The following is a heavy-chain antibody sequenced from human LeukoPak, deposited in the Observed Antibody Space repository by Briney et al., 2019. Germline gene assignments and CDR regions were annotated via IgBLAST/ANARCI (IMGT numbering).Heavy chain of an antibody. J-gene: IGHJ5*02. CDR3: ASRGISVVVPAASGRRNWFDP. D-gene: IGHD2-2*01. CDR1: GESFSGYY. CDR2: INHSGST. Sequence: SETLSLTRAVYGESFSGYYWSWIRQPPGKGLEWSGEINHSGSTNYNPSLKRRVTISVDTSKNQFSLRLSSVTAADTAVYYCASRGISVVVPAASGRRNWFDPWGQGTLVTVSS. V-gene: IGHV4-34*01.